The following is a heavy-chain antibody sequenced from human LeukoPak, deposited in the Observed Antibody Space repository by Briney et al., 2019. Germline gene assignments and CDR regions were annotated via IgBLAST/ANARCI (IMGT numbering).Heavy chain of an antibody. J-gene: IGHJ1*01. D-gene: IGHD1-26*01. CDR1: GYSFTSYW. Sequence: GESLKISCKGSGYSFTSYWFGWVRQMPGKGLEWMGIIYPGDSDTRYSPSFQGQVTISADKSISTAYLQWSSLKASDTAMYYRPRPDRALSPFQHRGQGTLVTVPS. CDR2: IYPGDSDT. V-gene: IGHV5-51*01. CDR3: PRPDRALSPFQH.